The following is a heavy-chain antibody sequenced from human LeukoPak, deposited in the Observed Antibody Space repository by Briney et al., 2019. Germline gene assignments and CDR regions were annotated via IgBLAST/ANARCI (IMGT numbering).Heavy chain of an antibody. J-gene: IGHJ4*02. CDR3: ARISRDGYSHDY. D-gene: IGHD5-24*01. V-gene: IGHV4-61*01. CDR1: GGSISSSSYY. CDR2: IYYSGST. Sequence: SETLSLTCTVSGGSISSSSYYWSWIRQPPGKGLEWIGYIYYSGSTNYNPSLKSRVTISVDTSKNQFSLKLSSVTAADTAVYYCARISRDGYSHDYWGQGTLVTVSS.